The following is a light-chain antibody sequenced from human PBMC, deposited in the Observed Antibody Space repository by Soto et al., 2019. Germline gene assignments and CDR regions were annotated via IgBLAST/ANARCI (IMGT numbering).Light chain of an antibody. CDR2: GVT. CDR1: SSDLGAYNY. CDR3: FSRRNGDSHV. Sequence: QSALTQPASVSGSPGQSITISCTGTSSDLGAYNYVSWYQQYPGKAPKLMIYGVTNRPSGVSNRFSGSQTGNTASPTISGLQAEDEADYYCFSRRNGDSHVFGTGSKVTVL. J-gene: IGLJ1*01. V-gene: IGLV2-14*01.